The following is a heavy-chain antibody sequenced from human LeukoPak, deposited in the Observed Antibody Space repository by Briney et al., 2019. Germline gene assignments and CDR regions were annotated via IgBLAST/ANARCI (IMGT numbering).Heavy chain of an antibody. J-gene: IGHJ5*02. CDR2: ISSSSTI. V-gene: IGHV3-48*01. CDR3: ARDHDFWSGHTLTWFDP. Sequence: GGSLRLSCAASGFTFSSYSMNWVRQAPGKGLEWVSYISSSSTIYYADSVKGRFTISRDNAKNSLYLQMNSLRAEDTAVYYCARDHDFWSGHTLTWFDPWGQGTLVTVSS. CDR1: GFTFSSYS. D-gene: IGHD3-3*01.